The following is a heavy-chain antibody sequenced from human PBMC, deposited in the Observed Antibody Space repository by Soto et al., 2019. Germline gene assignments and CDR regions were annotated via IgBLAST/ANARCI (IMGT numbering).Heavy chain of an antibody. CDR2: IKEDGSKQ. D-gene: IGHD1-7*01. Sequence: EVQLVESGGGLVQPGGSLRLSCAASGFTFSNYWMNWVRQAPGKGLEWVGNIKEDGSKQGYVDSVRGRFTISRDNAKNSLYLQINSLRAEDTAVYYCARGTRNPGLDKWGQGTLVTVSS. CDR1: GFTFSNYW. J-gene: IGHJ4*02. CDR3: ARGTRNPGLDK. V-gene: IGHV3-7*03.